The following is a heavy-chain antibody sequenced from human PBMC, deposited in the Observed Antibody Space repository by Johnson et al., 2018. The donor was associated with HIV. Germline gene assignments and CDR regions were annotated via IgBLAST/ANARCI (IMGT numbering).Heavy chain of an antibody. Sequence: VQLLESGGGLIQPGGSLRLSCAASGFTVSSNYKSWVRQAPGKGLEWVSVIYSGGSTYYADSVQGRFTISRDNSKNSLYLQMNSLRAEDTAVYYCARELTPKPAFDIWGQGTMVTVSS. V-gene: IGHV3-53*01. CDR2: IYSGGST. J-gene: IGHJ3*02. CDR3: ARELTPKPAFDI. CDR1: GFTVSSNY.